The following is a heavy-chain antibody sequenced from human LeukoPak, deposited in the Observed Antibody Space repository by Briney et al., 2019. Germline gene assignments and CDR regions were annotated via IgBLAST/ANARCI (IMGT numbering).Heavy chain of an antibody. V-gene: IGHV1-8*01. CDR1: GYTFTSYD. D-gene: IGHD3-22*01. CDR3: ARRAYYYDN. J-gene: IGHJ4*02. Sequence: ASVKVSCKASGYTFTSYDINWVRQATGQGLEWMGWMNPNSGNTAYAQKFQGRVSMTRNTSISTAYMELSSLRSDDTAVYYCARRAYYYDNWGQGSLVTVSS. CDR2: MNPNSGNT.